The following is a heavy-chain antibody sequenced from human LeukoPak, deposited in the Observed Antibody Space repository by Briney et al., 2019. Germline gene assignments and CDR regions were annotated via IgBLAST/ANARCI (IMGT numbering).Heavy chain of an antibody. V-gene: IGHV3-23*01. J-gene: IGHJ4*02. CDR3: AEEDTIFGVVIPPFDY. Sequence: GGSLRLSCAASGFTFSSYAMSWVRQAPGKGLEWVSAISGSGGSTYYADSVKGRFTISRDNSKNTLYLQMNSLRAEDTAVYYCAEEDTIFGVVIPPFDYWGQGTLVTVSS. D-gene: IGHD3-3*01. CDR1: GFTFSSYA. CDR2: ISGSGGST.